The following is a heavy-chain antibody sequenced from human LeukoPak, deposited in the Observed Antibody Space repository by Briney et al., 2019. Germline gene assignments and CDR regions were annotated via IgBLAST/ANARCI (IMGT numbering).Heavy chain of an antibody. CDR1: GGSTINYF. J-gene: IGHJ4*02. CDR3: ARAEGSGSGAYTLDY. D-gene: IGHD3-10*01. V-gene: IGHV4-4*07. Sequence: FETLSLTRTVSGGSTINYFRSWIRQPAGKGLEWIGHIYTSGTTHYNPSLKNRVTISLDTSKSQFSLQLNSVTAADTAVYYCARAEGSGSGAYTLDYWGQGILVTDPS. CDR2: IYTSGTT.